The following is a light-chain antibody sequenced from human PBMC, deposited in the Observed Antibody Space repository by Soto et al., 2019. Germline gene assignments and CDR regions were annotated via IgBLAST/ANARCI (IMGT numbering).Light chain of an antibody. J-gene: IGKJ4*01. CDR3: QHYSSTGT. CDR1: QSVSSSY. CDR2: GAS. V-gene: IGKV3-20*01. Sequence: EIVLTQSPDTLSLSPGERATLSCRASQSVSSSYLGWYQQKPGQAPRLLIYGASSSATGIPDRFSGSGSGTDFTLTISRLEPEDVAVYHCQHYSSTGTFGGGTKVEIK.